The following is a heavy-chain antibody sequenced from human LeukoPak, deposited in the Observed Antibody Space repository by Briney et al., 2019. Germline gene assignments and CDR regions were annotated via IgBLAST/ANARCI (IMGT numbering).Heavy chain of an antibody. CDR3: ATTVAGYSYGYD. V-gene: IGHV4-39*07. CDR2: IFYSGST. CDR1: GVSISSSSDN. J-gene: IGHJ4*02. Sequence: PSETLSLTCTVSGVSISSSSDNWGWIRQPPGKGLEWIGSIFYSGSTYYNPSLKSRVTISVDTSKNQFSLKLSSVTAADTAVYYCATTVAGYSYGYDWGQGALVTVSS. D-gene: IGHD5-18*01.